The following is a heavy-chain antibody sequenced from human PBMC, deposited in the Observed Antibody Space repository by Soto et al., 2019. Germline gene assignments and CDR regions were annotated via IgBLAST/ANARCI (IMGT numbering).Heavy chain of an antibody. CDR1: GFTFSDHY. CDR3: ARDLVAGIPGGVDV. D-gene: IGHD6-19*01. CDR2: IRRKTNSYTT. Sequence: EVQLVESGGGLVQPGGSLRLSCAASGFTFSDHYMDWVRQAPGKGLEWVGRIRRKTNSYTTEYAPSVKGRFIISRDDSKISLYLQTNSMTTEDTAVYYCARDLVAGIPGGVDVWGRGTTVTVSS. J-gene: IGHJ6*02. V-gene: IGHV3-72*01.